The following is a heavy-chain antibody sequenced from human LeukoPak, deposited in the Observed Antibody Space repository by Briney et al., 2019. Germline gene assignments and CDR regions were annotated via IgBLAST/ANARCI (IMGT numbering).Heavy chain of an antibody. V-gene: IGHV4-59*08. D-gene: IGHD3-22*01. Sequence: PSETLSLTCTVSGGSISSYYWSWIRQPPGMGLEWIGYVYDSGSTNYNPSLKSRVTISVDTSKNQFSLKLSSVTAADTALYYCARTYYYDSGGFLNHWFDPWGQGTLVTVSS. CDR2: VYDSGST. CDR1: GGSISSYY. J-gene: IGHJ5*02. CDR3: ARTYYYDSGGFLNHWFDP.